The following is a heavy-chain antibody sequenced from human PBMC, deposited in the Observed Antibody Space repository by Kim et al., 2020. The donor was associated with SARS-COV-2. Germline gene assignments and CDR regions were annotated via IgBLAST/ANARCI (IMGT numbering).Heavy chain of an antibody. Sequence: SVKVSCKASGYTFTSYYMHWVRQAPGQGLEWMGIINPSGGSTSYAQKFQGRVTMTRDTSTSTVYMELSSLGSEDTAVYYCASGYYYDSSGPGGGMDVWGQGTTVTVSS. CDR1: GYTFTSYY. D-gene: IGHD3-22*01. CDR3: ASGYYYDSSGPGGGMDV. V-gene: IGHV1-46*01. J-gene: IGHJ6*02. CDR2: INPSGGST.